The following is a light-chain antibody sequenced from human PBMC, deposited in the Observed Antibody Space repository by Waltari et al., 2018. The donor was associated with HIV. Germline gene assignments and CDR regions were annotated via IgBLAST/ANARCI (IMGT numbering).Light chain of an antibody. J-gene: IGKJ3*01. CDR1: QSISTY. CDR2: DAS. CDR3: QQSYSTPFT. Sequence: DIQMTQSPSSLSASVGDRVTITCRASQSISTYLNWYQQKLGKAPNLLIYDASSLQSGFPSMFSGSGSGTDFTLTISSLQPEDFATYYCQQSYSTPFTFGPGTKVDIK. V-gene: IGKV1-39*01.